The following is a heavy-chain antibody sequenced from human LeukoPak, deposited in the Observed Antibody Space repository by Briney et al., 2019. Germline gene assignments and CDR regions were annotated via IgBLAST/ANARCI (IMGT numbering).Heavy chain of an antibody. V-gene: IGHV3-53*05. CDR1: GFSVSSNY. D-gene: IGHD2-2*01. CDR2: IYNGGST. CDR3: AKAYCSSTSCYIDY. Sequence: GSLRLSCAASGFSVSSNYMSWVRQAPGKGLEWVSVIYNGGSTYYADSVKGRFTISRDNSKNTLYLQMNSLRAEDTAVYYCAKAYCSSTSCYIDYWGQGTLVTVSS. J-gene: IGHJ4*02.